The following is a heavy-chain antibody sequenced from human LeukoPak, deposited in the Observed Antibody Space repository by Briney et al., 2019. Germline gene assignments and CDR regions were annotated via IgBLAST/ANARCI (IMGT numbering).Heavy chain of an antibody. Sequence: GGSLRLSCAASGFTFSSYSMNWVRQAPGKGLEWVSYISSSSSTIYYADSVKGRFTISRDNAKNSLYLQMNSLRDEDTAVYYCAGRGYSYGLDASDIWGQGTMVTVSS. CDR3: AGRGYSYGLDASDI. CDR2: ISSSSSTI. CDR1: GFTFSSYS. D-gene: IGHD5-18*01. V-gene: IGHV3-48*02. J-gene: IGHJ3*02.